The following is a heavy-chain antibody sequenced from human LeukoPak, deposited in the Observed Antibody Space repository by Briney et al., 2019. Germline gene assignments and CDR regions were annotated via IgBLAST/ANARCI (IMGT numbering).Heavy chain of an antibody. CDR1: EFTFSSYA. CDR3: AKAMVRGYLDYFDY. D-gene: IGHD3-10*01. V-gene: IGHV3-23*01. J-gene: IGHJ4*02. Sequence: GGSLRLSCADSEFTFSSYAMSWVRQAPGKGLEWVSAISGSGGSTYYADSVKGRFTISRDNSKNTLYLQMNSLTAEDTAVYYCAKAMVRGYLDYFDYWGQGTLVTVSS. CDR2: ISGSGGST.